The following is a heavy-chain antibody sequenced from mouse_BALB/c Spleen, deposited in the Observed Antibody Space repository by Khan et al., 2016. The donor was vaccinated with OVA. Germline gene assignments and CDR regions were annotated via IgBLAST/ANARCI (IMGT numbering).Heavy chain of an antibody. V-gene: IGHV3-2*02. CDR2: ISYSGNT. CDR3: ARKDYYDYDPFPY. Sequence: VQLQQSGPGLVKPSQSLSLTCTVTGYSITSEFAWNWIRQFPGNKLEWMGYISYSGNTRYNPSLKSLISITRDTSRNQFFLQLNSVTTEDTATYYCARKDYYDYDPFPYWGQGTLVTVS. D-gene: IGHD2-4*01. J-gene: IGHJ3*01. CDR1: GYSITSEFA.